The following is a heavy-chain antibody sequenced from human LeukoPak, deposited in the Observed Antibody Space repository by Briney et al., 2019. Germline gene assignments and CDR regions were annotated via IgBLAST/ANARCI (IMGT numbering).Heavy chain of an antibody. Sequence: GGSLRLSCAASGFTVSNNYMSWVRQAPGKGLEWVSVISGSGGSTYYADSVRGRFTLSRDNSKNTAYLQMDSLKTEDTAVYYCTGNYYGSGSYADFDYWGQGTLVTVSS. CDR3: TGNYYGSGSYADFDY. J-gene: IGHJ4*02. CDR2: ISGSGGST. D-gene: IGHD3-10*01. CDR1: GFTVSNNY. V-gene: IGHV3-53*01.